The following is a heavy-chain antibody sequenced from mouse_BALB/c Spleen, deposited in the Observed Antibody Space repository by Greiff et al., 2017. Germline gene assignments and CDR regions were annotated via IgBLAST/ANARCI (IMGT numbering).Heavy chain of an antibody. CDR1: GYTFTSYT. J-gene: IGHJ4*01. D-gene: IGHD2-12*01. V-gene: IGHV1-4*01. CDR2: INPSSGYT. CDR3: ARSAYYSNPYYYAMDY. Sequence: QVQLQQSGAELARPGASVKMSCKASGYTFTSYTMHWVKQRPGQGLEWIGYINPSSGYTNYNQKFKDKATLTADKSSSTVYMQLSSLTSEDSAVYYCARSAYYSNPYYYAMDYWGQGTSVTVSS.